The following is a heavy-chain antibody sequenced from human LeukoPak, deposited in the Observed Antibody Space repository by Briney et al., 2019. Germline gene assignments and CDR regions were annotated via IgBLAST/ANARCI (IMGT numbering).Heavy chain of an antibody. V-gene: IGHV3-74*01. D-gene: IGHD1-1*01. Sequence: GGSPRLSCAASGFTFSSSWMNWVRQAPGKGLVWVSRINTDGGGTNYADSVKGRFTISRDNAKNTLYLQMNSLKNEDTAVYYCAKDRVWNSFDSWGQGTLVTVSS. CDR3: AKDRVWNSFDS. CDR2: INTDGGGT. J-gene: IGHJ4*02. CDR1: GFTFSSSW.